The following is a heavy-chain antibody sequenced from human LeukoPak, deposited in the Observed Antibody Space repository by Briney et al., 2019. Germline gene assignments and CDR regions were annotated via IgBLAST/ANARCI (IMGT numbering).Heavy chain of an antibody. J-gene: IGHJ4*02. V-gene: IGHV3-9*01. CDR1: GFTFDDYA. Sequence: GGSLRLSCVVSGFTFDDYAMHWVRQAPGKGLEWVSGIIWNSGSIGYADSVKGRFTISRDNAKNSLYLQMNSLRAEDTALYYCAKDRYSSSWHSNEALIYWVQGTPVTVSS. CDR3: AKDRYSSSWHSNEALIY. D-gene: IGHD6-13*01. CDR2: IIWNSGSI.